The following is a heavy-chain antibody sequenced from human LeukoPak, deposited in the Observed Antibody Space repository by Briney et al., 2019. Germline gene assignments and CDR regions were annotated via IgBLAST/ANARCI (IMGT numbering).Heavy chain of an antibody. CDR2: ISGSGGST. V-gene: IGHV3-23*01. CDR1: GFTFSSYW. D-gene: IGHD4-11*01. CDR3: AKVGVTTVSHRGLFDY. Sequence: PPGGSLRLSCAASGFTFSSYWMSWVRQAPGKGLEWVSSISGSGGSTYYADSVKGRFTISRDSSKNTLYLQMNSLRAEDTALYYCAKVGVTTVSHRGLFDYWGQGTLVTVSS. J-gene: IGHJ4*02.